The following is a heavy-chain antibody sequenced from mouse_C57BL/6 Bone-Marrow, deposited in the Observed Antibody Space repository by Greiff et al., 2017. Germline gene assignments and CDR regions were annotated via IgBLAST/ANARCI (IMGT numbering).Heavy chain of an antibody. CDR2: IYPGGGYT. CDR1: GYTFTNYW. D-gene: IGHD2-12*01. CDR3: ARSAYYSSWFAY. Sequence: VMLVESGAELVRPGTSVKMSCKASGYTFTNYWIGWAKQRPGHGLEWIGDIYPGGGYTNYNEKFKGKATLTADKSSSTAYMQFSSLTSEDSAIYYCARSAYYSSWFAYWGQGTLVTVSA. J-gene: IGHJ3*01. V-gene: IGHV1-63*01.